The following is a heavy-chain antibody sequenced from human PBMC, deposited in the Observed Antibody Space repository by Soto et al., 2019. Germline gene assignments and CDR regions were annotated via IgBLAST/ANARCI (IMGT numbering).Heavy chain of an antibody. D-gene: IGHD3-9*01. V-gene: IGHV4-34*01. Sequence: QVQLQQWGAGLLKPSETLSLTCAVYGGSFSGYYWSWIRQPPGKGLEWIGEINHSGSTNYNPSLKSRVTISVDTSKNQFSLKLSSVTAADTAVYYCARGALSGAGYNLDYWGQGTLVTVSS. CDR1: GGSFSGYY. CDR2: INHSGST. J-gene: IGHJ4*02. CDR3: ARGALSGAGYNLDY.